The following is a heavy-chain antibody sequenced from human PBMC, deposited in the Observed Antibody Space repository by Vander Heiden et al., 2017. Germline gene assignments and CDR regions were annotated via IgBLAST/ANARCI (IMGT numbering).Heavy chain of an antibody. J-gene: IGHJ4*02. CDR3: ARGGSTGLAY. V-gene: IGHV3-74*01. CDR2: INSDGTMT. Sequence: EVQLVESGGGLVQPGGSLRLSCAASGFTVSNYWMHWVRQAPGKGLVWVSHINSDGTMTNYADSVKGRFTISRDTAKNTLFLQMNSLRAEDTALYYCARGGSTGLAYWGQGILVTVSS. CDR1: GFTVSNYW. D-gene: IGHD3-16*01.